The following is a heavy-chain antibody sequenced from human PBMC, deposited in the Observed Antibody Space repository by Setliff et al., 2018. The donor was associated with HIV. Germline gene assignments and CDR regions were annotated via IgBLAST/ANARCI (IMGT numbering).Heavy chain of an antibody. J-gene: IGHJ6*03. CDR1: GGNFNNYA. V-gene: IGHV1-69*13. CDR2: IIPIFGTA. Sequence: GASVKVSCKASGGNFNNYALSWVRQAPGQGLEWMGGIIPIFGTANYAQKFQGRVTITADESTSTAYMELSSLRSEDTAVYFCARGSTSSWSYHYMDVWGKGTTVTVSS. CDR3: ARGSTSSWSYHYMDV. D-gene: IGHD6-6*01.